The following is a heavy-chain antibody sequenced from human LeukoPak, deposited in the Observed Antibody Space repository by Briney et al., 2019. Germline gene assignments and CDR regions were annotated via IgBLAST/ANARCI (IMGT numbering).Heavy chain of an antibody. J-gene: IGHJ5*02. CDR3: ARVATSSSWYYWFDP. Sequence: GGSLRLSCAASGFTFSSYAMHWVRQAPGKGLERVAVISYDGSNKYYADSVKGRFTISRDNSKNTLYLQMNSLRAEDTAVYYCARVATSSSWYYWFDPWGQGTLVTVSS. CDR1: GFTFSSYA. D-gene: IGHD6-13*01. CDR2: ISYDGSNK. V-gene: IGHV3-30*01.